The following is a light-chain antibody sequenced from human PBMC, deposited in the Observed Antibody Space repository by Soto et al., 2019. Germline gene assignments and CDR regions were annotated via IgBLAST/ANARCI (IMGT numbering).Light chain of an antibody. CDR3: SSYAGSTVV. V-gene: IGLV2-8*01. J-gene: IGLJ2*01. CDR2: EVS. CDR1: SSDVGGYNY. Sequence: QPVLTQPPSASGSPGQSVTISCTGTSSDVGGYNYVSWYQQHPGKAPKLMIYEVSKRPSGVPDRFSGSKSGNTASLTVSGLQAEDEADYYCSSYAGSTVVFGGGTKL.